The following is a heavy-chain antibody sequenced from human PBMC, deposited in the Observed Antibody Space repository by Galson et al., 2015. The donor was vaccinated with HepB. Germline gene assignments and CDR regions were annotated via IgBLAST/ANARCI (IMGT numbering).Heavy chain of an antibody. CDR3: AKEWNLGARGVITFDY. Sequence: SLRLSCAASGFIFSSYAMSWVRQAPGKGLEWVSDISGSGDNTNYADSVKGRFTVSRDNSKNTLYLQMNSLRADDSAVYYCAKEWNLGARGVITFDYWGQGTLVTVSS. CDR2: ISGSGDNT. V-gene: IGHV3-23*01. CDR1: GFIFSSYA. D-gene: IGHD3-10*01. J-gene: IGHJ4*02.